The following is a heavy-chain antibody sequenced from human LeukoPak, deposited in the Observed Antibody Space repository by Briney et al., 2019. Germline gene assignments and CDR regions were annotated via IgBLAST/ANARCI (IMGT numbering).Heavy chain of an antibody. CDR1: GYTFTGYY. D-gene: IGHD3-3*01. V-gene: IGHV1-2*02. J-gene: IGHJ4*02. CDR2: INPNSGGT. Sequence: ASVKLSCKASGYTFTGYYMHWVRQAPGQGLEWMGWINPNSGGTNYAQKFQGRVTMTRDTSISTAYMELSRLRSDDTAVHYCARDRVRDFWSGYFLGDYFDYWGQGTLVTVSS. CDR3: ARDRVRDFWSGYFLGDYFDY.